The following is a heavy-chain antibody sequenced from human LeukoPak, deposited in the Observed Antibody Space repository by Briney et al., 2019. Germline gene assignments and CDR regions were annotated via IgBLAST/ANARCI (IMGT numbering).Heavy chain of an antibody. Sequence: PSETLSLTCTVSGGAISCYYWSWIRQPPGKGLEWIGYIYYSGTTKYNPTLKSRVTISVDTSKNQFSLKLSSVTAADTAVYYCARADCSGGSCYFDYWGQGALVTVSS. J-gene: IGHJ4*02. V-gene: IGHV4-59*01. CDR2: IYYSGTT. CDR1: GGAISCYY. D-gene: IGHD2-15*01. CDR3: ARADCSGGSCYFDY.